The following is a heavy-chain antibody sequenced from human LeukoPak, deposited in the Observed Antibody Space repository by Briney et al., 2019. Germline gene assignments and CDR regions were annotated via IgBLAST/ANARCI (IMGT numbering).Heavy chain of an antibody. Sequence: PGGSLRLSCAASGFTFSSYAMHWVGQAPGKGLEWVAVISYDGSNKYYADSVKGRFTISRDNSKNTLYLQMNSLRAEDTAVYYCARAKYSRFSSFDYWGQGTLVTVSS. D-gene: IGHD6-6*01. V-gene: IGHV3-30-3*01. CDR2: ISYDGSNK. CDR3: ARAKYSRFSSFDY. CDR1: GFTFSSYA. J-gene: IGHJ4*02.